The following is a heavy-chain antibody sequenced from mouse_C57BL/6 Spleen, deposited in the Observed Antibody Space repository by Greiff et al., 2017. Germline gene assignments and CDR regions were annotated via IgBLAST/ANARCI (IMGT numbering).Heavy chain of an antibody. CDR3: ARLYYGNYVWYFDV. Sequence: EVKLVESGGGLVQPGGSLKLSCAASGFTFSDYGMAWVRQAPRKGPEWVAFISNLAYSIYYADTVTGRFTISRENAKNTLYLEMSSLRSEDTAMYYCARLYYGNYVWYFDVWGTGTTVTVSS. V-gene: IGHV5-15*01. CDR2: ISNLAYSI. CDR1: GFTFSDYG. J-gene: IGHJ1*03. D-gene: IGHD2-1*01.